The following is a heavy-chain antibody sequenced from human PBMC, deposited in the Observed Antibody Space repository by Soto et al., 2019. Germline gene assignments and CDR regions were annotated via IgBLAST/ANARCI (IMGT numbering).Heavy chain of an antibody. CDR1: GYSFTTYG. V-gene: IGHV1-18*01. CDR3: AREGPAHYYYCGMDV. Sequence: QVQLVQSGGEVKKPGASVKVSCKTSGYSFTTYGISWVRQAPGQGLEWMGWISAYNGNTNYAQKLQDRVTMTTDTSTSTAYMELRSLRSDDTAVYYCAREGPAHYYYCGMDVWGQGSTVTVSS. J-gene: IGHJ6*02. CDR2: ISAYNGNT.